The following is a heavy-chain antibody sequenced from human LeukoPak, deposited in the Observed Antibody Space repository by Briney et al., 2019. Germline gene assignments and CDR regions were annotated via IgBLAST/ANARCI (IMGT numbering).Heavy chain of an antibody. J-gene: IGHJ4*02. V-gene: IGHV3-53*01. CDR2: IYSGGSI. Sequence: SGGSLRLSYAVSGFTVSSNYMTWVRQAPGKGLEWVSVIYSGGSIYYADSVKGRFTISRDISKNTVDLQLNSLRAEDTAVYYCASGKETSMAQGYWGQGTLVTVSS. CDR1: GFTVSSNY. CDR3: ASGKETSMAQGY. D-gene: IGHD5-18*01.